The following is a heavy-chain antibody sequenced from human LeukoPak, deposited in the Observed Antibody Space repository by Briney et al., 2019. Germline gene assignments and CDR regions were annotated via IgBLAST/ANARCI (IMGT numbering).Heavy chain of an antibody. CDR1: GFTLDDYA. D-gene: IGHD1-7*01. J-gene: IGHJ4*02. CDR2: ISWNGGRI. Sequence: GGSLRLSCAASGFTLDDYAMHWVRQAPGKGLEWVSGISWNGGRIGYADFVKGRFTISRDNAKNCLYLQMNNLRAEDMALYYCAKGDWNYVGSSPDHWGQGTLVTVSS. V-gene: IGHV3-9*03. CDR3: AKGDWNYVGSSPDH.